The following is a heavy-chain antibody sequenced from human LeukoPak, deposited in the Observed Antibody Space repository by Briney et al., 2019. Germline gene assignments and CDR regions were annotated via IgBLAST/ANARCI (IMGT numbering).Heavy chain of an antibody. J-gene: IGHJ3*02. CDR1: GYTFTSYG. D-gene: IGHD3-22*01. Sequence: GASVKVSCKASGYTFTSYGISWVRQAPGQRLEWMGWISAYNGNTNYAQKLQGRVTMTTDTSTSTAYMELRSLRSDDTAVYYCARDYYDSSGYYEDAFDIWGQGTMVTVSS. CDR2: ISAYNGNT. CDR3: ARDYYDSSGYYEDAFDI. V-gene: IGHV1-18*01.